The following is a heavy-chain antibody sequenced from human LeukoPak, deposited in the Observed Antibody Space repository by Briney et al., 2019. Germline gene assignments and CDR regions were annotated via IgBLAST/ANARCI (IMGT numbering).Heavy chain of an antibody. D-gene: IGHD3-22*01. Sequence: PSGTLSLTCAVSGGSISSSNWWSWVRQPPGKGLEWIGEIYHSGSTNYNPSLKSRVTISVDTSKNQFSLKLTSVTAADTAVYYCARRSKDSSGYYYFDYWGQGTLVTVSS. CDR2: IYHSGST. V-gene: IGHV4-4*02. CDR1: GGSISSSNW. J-gene: IGHJ4*02. CDR3: ARRSKDSSGYYYFDY.